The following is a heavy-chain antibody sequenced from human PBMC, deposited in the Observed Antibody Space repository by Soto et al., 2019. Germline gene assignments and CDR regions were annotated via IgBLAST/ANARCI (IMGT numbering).Heavy chain of an antibody. D-gene: IGHD5-18*01. CDR1: GFTFSSYA. J-gene: IGHJ5*02. V-gene: IGHV3-23*01. CDR3: AKDQNAWIQYPHWFDP. CDR2: ISGSGGST. Sequence: GGSLRLSCAASGFTFSSYAMSWVRQAPGKGLEWVSAISGSGGSTYYADSVKGRFTISRDNSKNTLYLQMNSLRAEDTAVYYCAKDQNAWIQYPHWFDPWGQGTLVTVSS.